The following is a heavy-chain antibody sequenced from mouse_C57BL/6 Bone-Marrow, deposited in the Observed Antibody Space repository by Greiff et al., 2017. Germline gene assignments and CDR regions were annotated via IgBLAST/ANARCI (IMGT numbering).Heavy chain of an antibody. V-gene: IGHV5-4*01. CDR1: GFTFSSYA. D-gene: IGHD2-14*01. J-gene: IGHJ2*01. Sequence: EVKVVESGGGLVKPGGSLKLSCAASGFTFSSYAMSWVRQTPEKRLEWVATISDGGSYTYYPDNVQGRFTISRDNAKNNLYLQMSHLKSEDTAMYYCARDRGYDGGYYFDYWGQGTTLTVSS. CDR3: ARDRGYDGGYYFDY. CDR2: ISDGGSYT.